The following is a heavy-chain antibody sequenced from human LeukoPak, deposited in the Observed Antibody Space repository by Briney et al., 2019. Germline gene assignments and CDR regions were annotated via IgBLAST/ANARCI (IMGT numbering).Heavy chain of an antibody. D-gene: IGHD3-22*01. V-gene: IGHV1-8*01. CDR3: ARGLGDYYDTSGYYYAVPAH. CDR2: MNPNSGDT. J-gene: IGHJ4*02. CDR1: GYTFTTYD. Sequence: ASVKVSCKASGYTFTTYDITWVRQATGQGLEWMGWMNPNSGDTACAQKFQGRVAMTRDTSISTAYMELSSLRSEDTAVYYCARGLGDYYDTSGYYYAVPAHWGQGTLVTVSS.